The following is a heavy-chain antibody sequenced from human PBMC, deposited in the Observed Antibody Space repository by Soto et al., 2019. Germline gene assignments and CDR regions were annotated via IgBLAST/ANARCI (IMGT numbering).Heavy chain of an antibody. D-gene: IGHD6-6*01. CDR3: ARRSRAARRGWFDP. Sequence: QLQLQESGPGLVKPSETLSLTCTVSGGSISSSSYYWGWIRQPPGKGLEWIGSIYYSGSTYYNPSLKSRVTISVDTSKNQFSLKLSSVTAADTAVYYCARRSRAARRGWFDPWGQGTLVTVSS. CDR2: IYYSGST. V-gene: IGHV4-39*01. J-gene: IGHJ5*02. CDR1: GGSISSSSYY.